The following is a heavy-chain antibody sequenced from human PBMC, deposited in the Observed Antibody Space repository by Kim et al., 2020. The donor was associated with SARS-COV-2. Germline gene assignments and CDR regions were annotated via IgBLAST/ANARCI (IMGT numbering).Heavy chain of an antibody. CDR1: GGSISSSSYY. D-gene: IGHD2-15*01. CDR2: IYYSGST. Sequence: SETLSLTCTVSGGSISSSSYYWGWIRQPPGKGLEWIGSIYYSGSTYYNPSLKSRVTISVDTSKNQFSLKLSSVTAADTAVYYCARDRDIVVVVAAKGLRWDDYYYGMDVWGQGTTVTVSS. CDR3: ARDRDIVVVVAAKGLRWDDYYYGMDV. V-gene: IGHV4-39*07. J-gene: IGHJ6*02.